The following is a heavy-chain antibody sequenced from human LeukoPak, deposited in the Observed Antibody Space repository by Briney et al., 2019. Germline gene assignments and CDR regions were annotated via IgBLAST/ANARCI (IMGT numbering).Heavy chain of an antibody. CDR1: GGSFSGYY. D-gene: IGHD6-19*01. CDR2: INHSGST. J-gene: IGHJ4*02. CDR3: ARGSGWHDY. Sequence: PSETLSLTCAVYGGSFSGYYWSWIRQPPGEGLEWIGEINHSGSTNYNPSLKSRVTISVDTSKNQFSLKLSSVTAADTAVYYCARGSGWHDYWGQGTLVTVSS. V-gene: IGHV4-34*01.